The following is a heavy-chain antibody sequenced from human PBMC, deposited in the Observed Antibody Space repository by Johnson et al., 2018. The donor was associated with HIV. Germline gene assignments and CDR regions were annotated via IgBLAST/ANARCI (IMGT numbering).Heavy chain of an antibody. J-gene: IGHJ3*02. Sequence: QVQLVESGGGVVQPGRSLRLSCAASGFTFSSYAMHWVRQAPGKGLEWVAVISYDGSNKYYADSVKGRFTISRDNSKNTLYLQMNNLRAEDTAVYYCAREVHIVVVSSFRWACDIWGQGTMVTVSS. D-gene: IGHD2-21*01. CDR1: GFTFSSYA. V-gene: IGHV3-30-3*01. CDR3: AREVHIVVVSSFRWACDI. CDR2: ISYDGSNK.